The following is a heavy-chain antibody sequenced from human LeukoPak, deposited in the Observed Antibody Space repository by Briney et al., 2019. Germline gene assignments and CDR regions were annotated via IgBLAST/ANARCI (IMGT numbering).Heavy chain of an antibody. CDR1: GYTFTSYD. J-gene: IGHJ3*02. D-gene: IGHD6-13*01. Sequence: ASVKVSCKASGYTFTSYDINWVRQAPGQGLEWMGWINPISGYTVYAQKFQGRVTMTGNTSISTAYMELSSLRSEDAAVYYCARGNRLYTSSWSSLAFDIWGQGTMVTVSS. CDR3: ARGNRLYTSSWSSLAFDI. CDR2: INPISGYT. V-gene: IGHV1-8*01.